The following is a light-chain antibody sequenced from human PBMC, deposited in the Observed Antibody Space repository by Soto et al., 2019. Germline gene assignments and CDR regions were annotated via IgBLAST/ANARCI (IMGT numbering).Light chain of an antibody. Sequence: EIVMTQSPATLSVSPGERATLSCRASQSVSSKLAWYQQKPGQAPRLVIYGASSRATGIPHRFSGSGSGTDFTLTISRLEPEDFAVYYCQQYGSSLWTFGQGTKVDIK. CDR2: GAS. V-gene: IGKV3-20*01. CDR3: QQYGSSLWT. J-gene: IGKJ1*01. CDR1: QSVSSK.